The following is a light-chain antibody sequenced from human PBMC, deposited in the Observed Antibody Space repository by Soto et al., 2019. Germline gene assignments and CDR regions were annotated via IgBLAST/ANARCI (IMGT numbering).Light chain of an antibody. CDR3: CSYAGSSTV. CDR2: EVS. V-gene: IGLV2-23*02. Sequence: QSVLTQPASVSGSPGQSITISCTGNSSDVGSYNLVSWYQQHPGKAPKLMIHEVSKRPSGVSNRFSGSKSGNTASLTISGLQAEDEADYYCCSYAGSSTVFGTGTKVTVL. CDR1: SSDVGSYNL. J-gene: IGLJ1*01.